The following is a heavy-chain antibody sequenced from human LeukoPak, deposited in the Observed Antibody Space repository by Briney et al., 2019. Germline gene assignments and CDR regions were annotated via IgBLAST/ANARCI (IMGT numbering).Heavy chain of an antibody. CDR3: AIDCSSTSCYIATYFDY. V-gene: IGHV1-69*04. J-gene: IGHJ4*02. CDR2: IIPIFGIA. CDR1: GGTFSSYA. D-gene: IGHD2-2*02. Sequence: SVNVSCKASGGTFSSYAISWVRQAPAQGLEWMGRIIPIFGIANYAQKFQGRVTITADKSTSTAYMELSSLRSEDTAVYYCAIDCSSTSCYIATYFDYWGQGTLVTVSS.